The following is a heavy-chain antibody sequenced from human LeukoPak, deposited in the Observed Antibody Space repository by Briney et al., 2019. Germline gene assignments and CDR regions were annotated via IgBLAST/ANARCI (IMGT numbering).Heavy chain of an antibody. J-gene: IGHJ4*02. CDR1: GFTFSSYG. V-gene: IGHV3-23*01. D-gene: IGHD3-10*01. Sequence: GGTLRLSCAASGFTFSSYGMSWVRQAPGKGLEWVSAISGSGGSTYYADSVKGRFTISRDNAKNSLYLQMNSLRAEDTAVYYCARDAGILWFGDTGGQGTLVTVSS. CDR3: ARDAGILWFGDT. CDR2: ISGSGGST.